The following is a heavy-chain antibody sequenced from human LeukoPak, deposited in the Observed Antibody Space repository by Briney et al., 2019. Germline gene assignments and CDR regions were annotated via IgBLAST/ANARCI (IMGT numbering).Heavy chain of an antibody. V-gene: IGHV4-31*11. D-gene: IGHD2-2*01. J-gene: IGHJ6*02. CDR2: IYYSGST. CDR1: VGSISSGCYY. CDR3: ARGKTKYCSSTSCLDLDV. Sequence: SETLSLTCAVSVGSISSGCYYWSWIRQHPGKGLEWIGYIYYSGSTYYNPSLKSRVTISVDTSKNQFSLKLSSVTAADTAVYYCARGKTKYCSSTSCLDLDVWGQGTTVTVSS.